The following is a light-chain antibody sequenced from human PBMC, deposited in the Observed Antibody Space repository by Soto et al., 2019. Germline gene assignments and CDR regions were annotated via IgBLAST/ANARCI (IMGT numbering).Light chain of an antibody. CDR1: ETIRGL. CDR3: QHNGAT. J-gene: IGKJ1*01. CDR2: DTS. V-gene: IGKV3-11*01. Sequence: EIVLTHSPATLSSSPCVRATLSCRASETIRGLLAWYQQRPGQPPRLLIYDTSNRATGIPARFSGSGSGTDFTLTLSRLEPEDFAVYYCQHNGATFGQGTKVDI.